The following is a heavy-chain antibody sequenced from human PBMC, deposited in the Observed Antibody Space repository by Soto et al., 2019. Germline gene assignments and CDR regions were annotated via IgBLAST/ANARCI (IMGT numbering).Heavy chain of an antibody. V-gene: IGHV1-18*01. J-gene: IGHJ6*02. CDR3: ARVMQQYYDFWSGYSAADYYYGMDV. D-gene: IGHD3-3*01. CDR2: ISAYNGNT. CDR1: GYTFTSYG. Sequence: ASVKVSCKASGYTFTSYGISWVRQAPGQGLEWMGWISAYNGNTNYAQKHQGRVTMTTDTSTSTAYMELRSLRSDDTAVYYCARVMQQYYDFWSGYSAADYYYGMDVWGQGTTVTVSS.